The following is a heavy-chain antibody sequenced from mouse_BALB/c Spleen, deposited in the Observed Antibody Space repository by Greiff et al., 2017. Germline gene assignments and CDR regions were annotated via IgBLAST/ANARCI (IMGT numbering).Heavy chain of an antibody. J-gene: IGHJ4*01. CDR1: GFSLTGYG. CDR2: IWGDGST. V-gene: IGHV2-6-7*01. Sequence: VQVVESGPGLVAPSQSLSITCTVSGFSLTGYGVNWVRQPPGKGLEWLGMIWGDGSTDYNSALKSRLSISKDNSKSQVFLKMNSLQTDDTARYYGAREAGAMDYWGQGTSVTVSS. CDR3: AREAGAMDY.